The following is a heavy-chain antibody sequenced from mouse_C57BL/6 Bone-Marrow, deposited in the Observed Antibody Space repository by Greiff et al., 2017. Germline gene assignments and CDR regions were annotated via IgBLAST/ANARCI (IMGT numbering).Heavy chain of an antibody. V-gene: IGHV1-64*01. CDR1: GYTFTSYW. J-gene: IGHJ3*01. CDR2: IHPNSGST. CDR3: ARNPDYYGSSPEFAY. D-gene: IGHD1-1*01. Sequence: VQLQQPGAELVKPGASVKLSCKASGYTFTSYWMHWVKQRPGQGLEWIGMIHPNSGSTNYNEKFKSKATLTVDKSSSTAYMQLSSLTSEDSAVYYCARNPDYYGSSPEFAYWGQGTLVTVSA.